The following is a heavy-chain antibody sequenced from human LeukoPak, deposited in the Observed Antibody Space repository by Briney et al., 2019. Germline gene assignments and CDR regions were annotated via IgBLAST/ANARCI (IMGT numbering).Heavy chain of an antibody. CDR3: ARDQPRELPPFDY. D-gene: IGHD1-26*01. Sequence: GASVKVSCKASGYTFTSYGVSWVRQAPGQGLEWMGWISAYNGNTYYAQKLQGRLTMTTDTSTSTAYMELRSLRSDDTAVYYCARDQPRELPPFDYWGQGTLVTVSS. J-gene: IGHJ4*02. V-gene: IGHV1-18*01. CDR1: GYTFTSYG. CDR2: ISAYNGNT.